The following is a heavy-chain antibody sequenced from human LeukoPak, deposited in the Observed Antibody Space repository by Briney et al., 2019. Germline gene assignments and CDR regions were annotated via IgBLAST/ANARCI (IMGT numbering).Heavy chain of an antibody. D-gene: IGHD3-22*01. CDR2: ISSSSSYI. J-gene: IGHJ4*02. Sequence: GGSLRLSCAASGFTFSSYSMNWVRQAPGKGLERVSSISSSSSYIYYADSVKGRFTISRDNAKNSLYLQMNSLRAEDTAVYYCAISTYYYDSSGYTDYWGQGTLVTVSS. CDR3: AISTYYYDSSGYTDY. CDR1: GFTFSSYS. V-gene: IGHV3-21*01.